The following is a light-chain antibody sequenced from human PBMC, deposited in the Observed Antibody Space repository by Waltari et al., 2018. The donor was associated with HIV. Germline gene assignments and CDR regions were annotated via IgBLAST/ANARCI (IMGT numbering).Light chain of an antibody. Sequence: ETVMTQSPDTLSVSPGERDILSCRASQSVKSNLAWYQQKPGQAPRLLIYGASTRATGTPARFSGSGSGTEFTLTISDLHSEDSAVYYCQQYDTWPRTFGRGTKVEFK. CDR2: GAS. J-gene: IGKJ1*01. CDR3: QQYDTWPRT. CDR1: QSVKSN. V-gene: IGKV3-15*01.